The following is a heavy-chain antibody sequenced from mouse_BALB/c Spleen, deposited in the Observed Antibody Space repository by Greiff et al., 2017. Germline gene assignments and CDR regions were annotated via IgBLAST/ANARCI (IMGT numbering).Heavy chain of an antibody. Sequence: QVHVKQSGAELAKPGASVKMSCKASGYTFTSYWMHWVKQRPGQGLEWIGYINPSTGYTEYNQKFKDKATLTADKSSSTAYMQLSSLTSEDSAVYYCARDLGRYWYFDVWGAGTTVTVSS. V-gene: IGHV1-7*01. CDR2: INPSTGYT. CDR1: GYTFTSYW. D-gene: IGHD4-1*01. CDR3: ARDLGRYWYFDV. J-gene: IGHJ1*01.